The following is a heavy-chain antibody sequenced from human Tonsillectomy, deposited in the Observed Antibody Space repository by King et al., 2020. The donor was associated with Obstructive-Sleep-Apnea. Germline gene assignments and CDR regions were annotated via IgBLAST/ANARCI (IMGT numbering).Heavy chain of an antibody. CDR1: GFTFSSYS. D-gene: IGHD1-1*01. CDR3: ARDSGN. CDR2: ISSSSSTI. J-gene: IGHJ4*02. Sequence: VQLVESGGGLVQPGGSLRLSFAASGFTFSSYSMNWVRQAPGKGLEWVSYISSSSSTIYYADSVKGRFTISRDNAKNSLYLQMNSLRAEDTAVYYCARDSGNWGQGTLVTVSS. V-gene: IGHV3-48*04.